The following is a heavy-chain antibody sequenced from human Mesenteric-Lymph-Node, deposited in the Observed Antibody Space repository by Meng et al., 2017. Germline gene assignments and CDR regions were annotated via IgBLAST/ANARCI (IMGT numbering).Heavy chain of an antibody. J-gene: IGHJ4*02. Sequence: HVRRPDAGPGLVKPSALLFLTCAVPGVSISMSDWCSWVRQPPGKGLEWIGKTSHSGSTNYSPSLKSRVTISLDKSKNQLSLKLNSVTAADTAVYFCATNGFYSIDNWGQGTLVTVSS. CDR2: TSHSGST. D-gene: IGHD2-8*01. CDR3: ATNGFYSIDN. CDR1: GVSISMSDW. V-gene: IGHV4-4*02.